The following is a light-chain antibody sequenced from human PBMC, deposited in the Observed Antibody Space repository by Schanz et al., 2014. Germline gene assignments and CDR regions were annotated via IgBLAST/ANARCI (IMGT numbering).Light chain of an antibody. CDR2: AAS. CDR1: QGISSW. Sequence: DIQMTQSPSTLSASVGDRVTITCRASQGISSWLAWYQQKPGKAPKSLVYAASTLQSGVPPKFSGSGSGTDFTLNISSLQPEDVAVYYCQQYFNTPFSFGPGTQVYIK. V-gene: IGKV1D-16*01. CDR3: QQYFNTPFS. J-gene: IGKJ3*01.